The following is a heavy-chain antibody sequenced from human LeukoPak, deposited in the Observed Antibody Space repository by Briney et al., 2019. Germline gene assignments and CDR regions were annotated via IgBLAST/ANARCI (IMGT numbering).Heavy chain of an antibody. CDR1: GGSISSYY. J-gene: IGHJ4*02. Sequence: PSETLSLTCTVSGGSISSYYWSWIRQPPGKGLEWIGYIYYSGSTYYNPSLKSRVTISVDTSKNQFSLKLSSVTAADTAVYYCARVNSSGWYYFDYWGQGTLVTVSS. CDR2: IYYSGST. CDR3: ARVNSSGWYYFDY. D-gene: IGHD6-19*01. V-gene: IGHV4-59*08.